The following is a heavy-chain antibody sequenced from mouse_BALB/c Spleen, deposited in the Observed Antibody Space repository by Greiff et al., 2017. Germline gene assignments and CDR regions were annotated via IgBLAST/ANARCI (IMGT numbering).Heavy chain of an antibody. D-gene: IGHD3-1*01. CDR3: ARCTAGPGWYLDV. V-gene: IGHV7-3*02. CDR2: IRNKANGYTT. CDR1: GFTFTDYY. Sequence: DVKLVESGGGLGQPGGSLRLSCATSGFTFTDYYMSWVRQPPGKAFEWMGFIRNKANGYTTEYSTSVKGRFTFSRDNSQSILYLQMNTLRAADGATYYYARCTAGPGWYLDVWGEGTSVTVSS. J-gene: IGHJ1*01.